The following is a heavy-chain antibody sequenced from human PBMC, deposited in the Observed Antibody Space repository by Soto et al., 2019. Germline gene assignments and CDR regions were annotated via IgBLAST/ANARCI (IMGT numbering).Heavy chain of an antibody. J-gene: IGHJ4*02. D-gene: IGHD3-22*01. V-gene: IGHV3-7*01. CDR3: ARFTHYYDSSGYYYFDY. CDR1: GFTFSSYW. CDR2: IKQDGSEK. Sequence: GESLKISCAASGFTFSSYWMSWVRQAPGKGLEWVANIKQDGSEKYYVDSVKGRFTISRDNAKNSLYLQMNSLRAEDTAVYYYARFTHYYDSSGYYYFDYWGQGTLVTVSS.